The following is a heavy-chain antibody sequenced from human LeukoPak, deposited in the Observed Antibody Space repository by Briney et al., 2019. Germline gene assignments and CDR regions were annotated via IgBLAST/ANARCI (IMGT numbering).Heavy chain of an antibody. CDR3: ARDVGASAPDAFDI. Sequence: PGGSLRLSCAASGFTFSTYNMNWVRQAPGKGLEWVSSISSSSSYIYYADSVKGRFTISRDNAKNSLYLQMNSLGAEDTDVYYCARDVGASAPDAFDIWGQGTMVTVSS. CDR2: ISSSSSYI. V-gene: IGHV3-21*01. J-gene: IGHJ3*02. D-gene: IGHD1-26*01. CDR1: GFTFSTYN.